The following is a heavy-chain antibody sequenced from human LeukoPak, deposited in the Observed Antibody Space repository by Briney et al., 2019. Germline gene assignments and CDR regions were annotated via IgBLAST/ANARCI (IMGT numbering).Heavy chain of an antibody. J-gene: IGHJ4*02. CDR3: AKEGGFGYYDSSGYYFDY. V-gene: IGHV3-30*18. Sequence: PGGSLRLSCAASGFTFSSYGMHWVRQAPRKGLEGVAVISYDGSNKYYADSVKGRFTISRDNSKNTLYLQMNSLRAEDTAVYYCAKEGGFGYYDSSGYYFDYWGQGTLVTVSS. CDR2: ISYDGSNK. D-gene: IGHD3-22*01. CDR1: GFTFSSYG.